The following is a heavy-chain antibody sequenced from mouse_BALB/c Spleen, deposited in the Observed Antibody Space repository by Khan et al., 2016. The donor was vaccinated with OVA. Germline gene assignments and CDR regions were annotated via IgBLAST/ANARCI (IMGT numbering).Heavy chain of an antibody. V-gene: IGHV6-6*02. CDR3: WILL. CDR1: GFTFSNYW. CDR2: IRLKSDDYVT. Sequence: EVKLEVSGGGLVQPGGSMKLSCVASGFTFSNYWMNWVRRSPEEGLEWVAEIRLKSDDYVTHYAVSVQGRFTISRDDYKSIVYLQMNNTGAEATRIYYCWILLWGQGTTLTVSS. J-gene: IGHJ2*01.